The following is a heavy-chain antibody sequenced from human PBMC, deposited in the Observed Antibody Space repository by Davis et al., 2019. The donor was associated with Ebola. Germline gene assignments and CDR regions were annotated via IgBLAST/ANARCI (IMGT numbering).Heavy chain of an antibody. D-gene: IGHD3-16*01. Sequence: GESLKISCKGSGYSFTSYWIGWVRQMPGKGLEWMGIIYPGDSDTRYSSSFQGQVTISADKSISTAYLQWSSLKASDTAMYYCARWGRLSYYGMDVWGQGTTVTVSS. V-gene: IGHV5-51*01. CDR3: ARWGRLSYYGMDV. J-gene: IGHJ6*02. CDR1: GYSFTSYW. CDR2: IYPGDSDT.